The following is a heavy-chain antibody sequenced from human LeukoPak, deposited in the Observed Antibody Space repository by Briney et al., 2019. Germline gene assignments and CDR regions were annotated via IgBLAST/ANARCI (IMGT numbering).Heavy chain of an antibody. J-gene: IGHJ6*03. CDR1: GSRFTSYW. Sequence: GESLKISCKGSGSRFTSYWIGWVRQMPGKGLEWMGIIYPGDSDTRYSPSFQGQVTISADKSISTAYLQWSSLKASDTAMYYCARQRRSKSNYYYYMDVWGKGTTVTVSS. CDR2: IYPGDSDT. D-gene: IGHD3-10*01. V-gene: IGHV5-51*01. CDR3: ARQRRSKSNYYYYMDV.